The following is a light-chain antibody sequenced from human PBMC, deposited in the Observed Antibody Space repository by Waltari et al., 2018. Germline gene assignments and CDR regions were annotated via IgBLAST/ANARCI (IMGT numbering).Light chain of an antibody. J-gene: IGKJ1*01. CDR2: GAS. CDR1: QSVSSN. CDR3: QQYNNWPPL. V-gene: IGKV3-15*01. Sequence: IVMTQSPATLSVSPGEGATLSCRVSQSVSSNLAWYQRKPGQAPRLLIYGASTRATGLPVRFSGSGSGTEFTLTISSLQSEDFAVYYCQQYNNWPPLFGQGTKVEIK.